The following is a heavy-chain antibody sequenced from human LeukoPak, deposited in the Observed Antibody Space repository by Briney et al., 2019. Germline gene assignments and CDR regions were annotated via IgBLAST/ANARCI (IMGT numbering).Heavy chain of an antibody. J-gene: IGHJ4*02. D-gene: IGHD6-19*01. CDR1: GFTVSSNY. CDR2: IYSGGST. Sequence: GGSLRLSCAASGFTVSSNYMSWVRQAPGKGLEWVSVIYSGGSTYYADSVEGRFTISRDNSKNTLYLQMNSLRAEDTAVYYCARDRSSGWYYFDYWGQGTLVTVSS. CDR3: ARDRSSGWYYFDY. V-gene: IGHV3-53*01.